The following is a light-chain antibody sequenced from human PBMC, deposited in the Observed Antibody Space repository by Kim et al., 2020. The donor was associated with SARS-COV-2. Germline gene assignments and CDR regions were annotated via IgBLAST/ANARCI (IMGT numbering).Light chain of an antibody. J-gene: IGKJ4*01. CDR2: GAS. CDR3: QQYDGSPT. V-gene: IGKV3-20*01. Sequence: SLAPGESATLSRRARQSIDNNYLTGYQQKPGQAPRLLIFGASIRATGIPDRFSGSGSGTDFTLTISRLEAEDFAVYYCQQYDGSPTFGGGTKVDIK. CDR1: QSIDNNY.